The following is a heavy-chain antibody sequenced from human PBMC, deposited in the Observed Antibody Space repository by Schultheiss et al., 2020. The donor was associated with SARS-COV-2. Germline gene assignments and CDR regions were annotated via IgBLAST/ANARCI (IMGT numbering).Heavy chain of an antibody. CDR2: MYYSGST. J-gene: IGHJ3*02. Sequence: SETLSLTCAVSGGSISSGGYYWSWIRQPPGKGLEWIGYMYYSGSTSYNPSLKSRATISLDTFNNHFSLKLTSMTAADTAVYYCARARITMIVVVDAFDIWGQGTMVTVSS. CDR3: ARARITMIVVVDAFDI. D-gene: IGHD3-22*01. V-gene: IGHV4-30-2*01. CDR1: GGSISSGGYY.